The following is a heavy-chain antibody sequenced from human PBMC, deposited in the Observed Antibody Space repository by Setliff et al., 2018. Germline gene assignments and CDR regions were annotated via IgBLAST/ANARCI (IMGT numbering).Heavy chain of an antibody. V-gene: IGHV1-18*01. J-gene: IGHJ4*02. CDR3: ARDGGRTIFGVVEGSDY. D-gene: IGHD3-3*01. CDR1: GYTFSTYG. CDR2: ISAYNGNT. Sequence: ASVKVSCKDSGYTFSTYGISWVRQAPGQGLEWMGWISAYNGNTNYAQRFQGRVTMTTDTSTSTAYMELRSLRSDDTAVYYCARDGGRTIFGVVEGSDYWGQGTLVTVSS.